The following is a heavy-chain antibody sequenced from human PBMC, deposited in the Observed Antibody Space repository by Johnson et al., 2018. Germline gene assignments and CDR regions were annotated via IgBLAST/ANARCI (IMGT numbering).Heavy chain of an antibody. CDR1: GFVFGSYG. V-gene: IGHV3-33*03. CDR2: IWYDGSNK. Sequence: QVQLVESGGGVVQPGRSLRLSCVASGFVFGSYGMHWVRQAPGKGLEWVAVIWYDGSNKYYVDSVKGRFTISRDNAKNALYLQMNSLRAEETAGYYCARPWYCSDGVCKWFDPWGQGTLVTVSS. D-gene: IGHD2-15*01. J-gene: IGHJ5*02. CDR3: ARPWYCSDGVCKWFDP.